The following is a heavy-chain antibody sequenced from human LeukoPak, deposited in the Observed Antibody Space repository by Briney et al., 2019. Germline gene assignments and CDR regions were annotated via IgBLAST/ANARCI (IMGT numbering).Heavy chain of an antibody. CDR3: ARDLVTMIVADRFDY. CDR2: IYHSGST. V-gene: IGHV4-38-2*02. D-gene: IGHD3-22*01. CDR1: GYSISSGYY. Sequence: PSGTLSLTCAVSGYSISSGYYWGWIRQPPGKGLEWIGSIYHSGSTYYNPSLKSRVTISVDTSKNQFSLKLSSVTAADTAVYYCARDLVTMIVADRFDYWGQGTLVTVSS. J-gene: IGHJ4*02.